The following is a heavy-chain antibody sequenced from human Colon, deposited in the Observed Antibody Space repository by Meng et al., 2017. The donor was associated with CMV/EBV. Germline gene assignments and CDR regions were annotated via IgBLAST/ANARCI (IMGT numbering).Heavy chain of an antibody. Sequence: QVQLVPSAAEVNMRWASVKFSCKASGYTLTGYFMFCVRTAPGQGLGWMGSINPNGGGTNYAKKFQGRVTMTRDTSINTAYMELSRLRSDDTAVYYCATVSGGDFDYWGQGTLVTVSS. CDR2: INPNGGGT. CDR3: ATVSGGDFDY. V-gene: IGHV1-2*02. D-gene: IGHD1-26*01. CDR1: GYTLTGYF. J-gene: IGHJ4*02.